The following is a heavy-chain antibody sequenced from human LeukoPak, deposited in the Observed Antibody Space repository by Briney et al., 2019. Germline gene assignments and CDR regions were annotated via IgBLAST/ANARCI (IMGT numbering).Heavy chain of an antibody. V-gene: IGHV4-30-4*07. Sequence: PSETLSLTCAVSGGSISSGGYSWSWIRQPPGKGLEWIGYIYYSGSTYYNPSLKSRVTISVDTSKNQFSLKLSSVTAADTAVYYCARMHSYGYNFDYWGQGTLVTVSS. J-gene: IGHJ4*02. D-gene: IGHD5-18*01. CDR3: ARMHSYGYNFDY. CDR1: GGSISSGGYS. CDR2: IYYSGST.